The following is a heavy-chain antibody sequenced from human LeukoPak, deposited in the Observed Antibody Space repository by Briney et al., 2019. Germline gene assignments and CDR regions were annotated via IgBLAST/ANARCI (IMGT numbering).Heavy chain of an antibody. Sequence: SETLSLTCTVSGGSISSGGYYWSWIRQHPGKGLEWIGYIYYSGSTYYNPSLKSRVTISVDTSKNQFSLKLSSVTAADTAVYYCARGSMLPNWFDPWGQGTLVTVSS. CDR2: IYYSGST. J-gene: IGHJ5*02. V-gene: IGHV4-31*03. CDR1: GGSISSGGYY. CDR3: ARGSMLPNWFDP. D-gene: IGHD2-8*01.